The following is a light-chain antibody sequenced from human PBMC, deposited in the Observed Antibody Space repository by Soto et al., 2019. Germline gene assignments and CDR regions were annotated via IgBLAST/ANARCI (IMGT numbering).Light chain of an antibody. CDR1: QSVSSN. CDR2: GAS. V-gene: IGKV3D-15*01. Sequence: EIVMTQSPATLHVSPGEGATLSCRASQSVSSNLGWYQQKPGQAPRLLIYGASTRAAGIPARFRGSGYGTDFTLTISSLQSEDFAVYYCQQYNSWPRTFGLGTTVEI. CDR3: QQYNSWPRT. J-gene: IGKJ1*01.